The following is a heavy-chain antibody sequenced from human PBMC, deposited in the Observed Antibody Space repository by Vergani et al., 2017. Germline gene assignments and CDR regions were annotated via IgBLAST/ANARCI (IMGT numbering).Heavy chain of an antibody. J-gene: IGHJ3*02. CDR2: ISPNSGGT. V-gene: IGHV1-2*02. D-gene: IGHD1-26*01. CDR3: ARPWERRSAFDI. CDR1: GYTFTGYY. Sequence: QVQLVQSVTEVEKPGASVKVSCKASGYTFTGYYIHWVRQAPGQALEWMGWISPNSGGTNYAQKFQGRVTMTRDTSISTAYMELSRLRSDDTAVYYCARPWERRSAFDIWGQGTMVTVSS.